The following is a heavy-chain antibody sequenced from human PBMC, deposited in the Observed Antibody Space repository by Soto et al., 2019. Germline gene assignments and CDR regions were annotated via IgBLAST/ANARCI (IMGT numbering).Heavy chain of an antibody. D-gene: IGHD6-19*01. J-gene: IGHJ2*01. V-gene: IGHV1-69*12. Sequence: QVQLVQSGAVVKKPGSSVKVACKASGGTFSRYAISWVRQAPGQGLEWMGGITPMFGTENYEQKFQGRVTITAVESPHTVHMERRSVSSEDTAVYYCVHRLGSEVAGPGRFDLWGRGTLFIVSS. CDR1: GGTFSRYA. CDR3: VHRLGSEVAGPGRFDL. CDR2: ITPMFGTE.